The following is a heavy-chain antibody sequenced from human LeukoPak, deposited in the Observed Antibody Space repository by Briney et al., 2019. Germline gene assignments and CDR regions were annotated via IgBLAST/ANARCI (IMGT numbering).Heavy chain of an antibody. CDR1: GASITSSNW. D-gene: IGHD4-23*01. V-gene: IGHV4-4*02. Sequence: SGTLSLTCAVSGASITSSNWWSWVRQPPGKGLEWIGEIYHSGSTNHNPSLKSRVTISVDKSKSQFSLKLSSVTAADTAVYYCARVYGGNRFDYWGQGTLVTVSS. CDR2: IYHSGST. J-gene: IGHJ4*02. CDR3: ARVYGGNRFDY.